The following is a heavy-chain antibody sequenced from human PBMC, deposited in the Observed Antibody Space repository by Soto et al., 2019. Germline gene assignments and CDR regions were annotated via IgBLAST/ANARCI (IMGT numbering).Heavy chain of an antibody. CDR1: GFTFSSYS. J-gene: IGHJ4*02. D-gene: IGHD3-9*01. CDR3: ARDLDWSFDY. Sequence: EVQLVESGGGLEQPGGSLRLSCAATGFTFSSYSMNWVRQAPGKGLEWVSYITSGSGTIFYADSVKGRFTISRDNAKNSLYLQMNSLRDEDTAVCYCARDLDWSFDYWGQGTLVTVSS. CDR2: ITSGSGTI. V-gene: IGHV3-48*02.